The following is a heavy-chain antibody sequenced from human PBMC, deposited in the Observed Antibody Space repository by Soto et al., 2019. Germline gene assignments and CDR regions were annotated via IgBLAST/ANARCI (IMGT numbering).Heavy chain of an antibody. CDR1: GITFRRTA. CDR3: ANYCSSTSCYMGLRFTFDP. V-gene: IGHV1-58*01. Sequence: SVKVSCKASGITFRRTAVQWMRQALGQRLEWIGRIVVGTGSTTYAQIVQERIAITRDMSTNTAYMELSGLRPEDTAVYYCANYCSSTSCYMGLRFTFDPWGQGTPVTVSS. J-gene: IGHJ5*02. CDR2: IVVGTGST. D-gene: IGHD2-2*02.